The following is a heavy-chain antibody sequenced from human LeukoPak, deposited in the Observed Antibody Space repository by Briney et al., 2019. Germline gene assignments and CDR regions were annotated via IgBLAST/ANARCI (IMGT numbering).Heavy chain of an antibody. CDR2: ISGSGGST. J-gene: IGHJ4*02. CDR3: AKDFDSSSWYFDY. Sequence: GGSLRLSCAASGFTFSSYAVSWVRQAPGKGLEWVSVISGSGGSTYYADSVKGRFTISRDNSNNTLYLQMNSLRAEDTAVYYCAKDFDSSSWYFDYWGQGTLVTVSS. V-gene: IGHV3-23*01. CDR1: GFTFSSYA. D-gene: IGHD6-13*01.